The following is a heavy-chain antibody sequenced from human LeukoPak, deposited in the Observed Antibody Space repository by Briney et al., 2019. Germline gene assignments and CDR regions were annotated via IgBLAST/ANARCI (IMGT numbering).Heavy chain of an antibody. CDR2: ISSTGVYI. CDR3: ATSRGSWPDYFDY. V-gene: IGHV3-21*01. CDR1: GFTFSSYW. Sequence: SGGSLRLSCVASGFTFSSYWMSWVRQAPGKGLEWVSSISSTGVYIDYADSVKGRFTISRDNAKNSLYLQMNSLRAEDTAVYYCATSRGSWPDYFDYWGQGTLVTVSS. D-gene: IGHD6-13*01. J-gene: IGHJ4*02.